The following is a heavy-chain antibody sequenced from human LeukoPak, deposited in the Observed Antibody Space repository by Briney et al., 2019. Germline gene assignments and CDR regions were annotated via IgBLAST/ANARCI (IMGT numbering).Heavy chain of an antibody. CDR1: GFTFSNYG. D-gene: IGHD1-26*01. Sequence: GGSLRLSCVVSGFTFSNYGMNWVRQAPGKGLEWVSAISGSGGSTYYADSVKGRFTISRDNSKNTLYLQMNSLKTEDTAVYYCTTDSGYIDYWGQGTLVTVSS. CDR3: TTDSGYIDY. V-gene: IGHV3-23*01. J-gene: IGHJ4*02. CDR2: ISGSGGST.